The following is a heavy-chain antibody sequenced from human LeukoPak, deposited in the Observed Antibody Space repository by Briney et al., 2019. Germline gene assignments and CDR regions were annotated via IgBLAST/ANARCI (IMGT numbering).Heavy chain of an antibody. J-gene: IGHJ4*02. CDR3: ARDRVLAARRGVEFDY. CDR1: GYTFTSYG. CDR2: ISAYNGNT. V-gene: IGHV1-18*01. D-gene: IGHD6-6*01. Sequence: GASVKVSCKASGYTFTSYGISWVQPAPGQGLEWMGWISAYNGNTNYAQKLQGRVTMTTDTSTSTAYMELRRLRSDDTAVYYCARDRVLAARRGVEFDYWGQGPLVTVSS.